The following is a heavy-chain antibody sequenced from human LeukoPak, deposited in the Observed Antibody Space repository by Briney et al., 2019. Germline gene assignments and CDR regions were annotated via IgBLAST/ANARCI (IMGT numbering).Heavy chain of an antibody. D-gene: IGHD2-15*01. CDR3: ARGYCSGGSCYDY. CDR2: INHSGST. Sequence: PSDTLSLTCAVYGGSFSGYYWRWIRQPPGNGLEWTGEINHSGSTNYNPSLKSRVTISVDTSKNQFSLKLSSVTAADTAVYYCARGYCSGGSCYDYWGQGTLVTVSS. V-gene: IGHV4-34*01. CDR1: GGSFSGYY. J-gene: IGHJ4*02.